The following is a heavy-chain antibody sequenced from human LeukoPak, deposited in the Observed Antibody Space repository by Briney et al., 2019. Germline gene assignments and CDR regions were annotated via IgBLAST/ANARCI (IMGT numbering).Heavy chain of an antibody. CDR3: ARSMAQDVDAFDI. D-gene: IGHD2-21*01. CDR2: ISNSSNYI. J-gene: IGHJ3*02. Sequence: SGGSLRLSCSASGFTFTHYSINWVRQAPGKGLEWLSSISNSSNYIYYADSVKGRFTISRDNAKNSLYLQMNSLRAEDTAVYYCARSMAQDVDAFDIWGQGTMVTVSS. V-gene: IGHV3-21*01. CDR1: GFTFTHYS.